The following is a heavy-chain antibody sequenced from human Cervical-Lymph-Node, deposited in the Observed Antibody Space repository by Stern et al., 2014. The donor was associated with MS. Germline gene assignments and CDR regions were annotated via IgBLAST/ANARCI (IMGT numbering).Heavy chain of an antibody. D-gene: IGHD7-27*01. CDR1: EYSFTSYW. CDR3: ARRLLGPDAAFDI. Sequence: EVQLVESGAEVKKPGESLKISCKGSEYSFTSYWIGWVRQMPGKGLEWMGIIYPGDSDTRYSPSFQGQVTISAEKSISTAYLQWSSLKASDTAMYYCARRLLGPDAAFDIWGQGTMVTVSS. CDR2: IYPGDSDT. V-gene: IGHV5-51*01. J-gene: IGHJ3*02.